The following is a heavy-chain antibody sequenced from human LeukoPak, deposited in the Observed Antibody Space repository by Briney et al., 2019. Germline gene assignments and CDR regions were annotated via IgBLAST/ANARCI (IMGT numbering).Heavy chain of an antibody. CDR3: ARQSTTVTSHFDY. J-gene: IGHJ4*02. V-gene: IGHV4-59*08. CDR2: IYYSGST. CDR1: GGSISSYY. D-gene: IGHD4-17*01. Sequence: SETLSLTCTVSGGSISSYYWSWIRQPPGKGLEWIGYIYYSGSTNYNPSLKSRVTISVDTSKNQFSLKLSSVTAADTAVYYCARQSTTVTSHFDYWGQGTLVTVSS.